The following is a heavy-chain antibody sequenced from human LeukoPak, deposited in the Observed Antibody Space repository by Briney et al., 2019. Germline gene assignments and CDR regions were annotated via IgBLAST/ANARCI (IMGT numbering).Heavy chain of an antibody. V-gene: IGHV3-30*04. CDR1: GFTFSSYA. D-gene: IGHD6-19*01. J-gene: IGHJ4*02. Sequence: PGRSLRLSCAASGFTFSSYAMHWVRQAPGKGLEWVAVISHDGSTKYYADSVKGRFTISRDNSKNTLYLQMNSLRAEDTALYFCAKAVSHSYFDFWGQGTLVTVS. CDR3: AKAVSHSYFDF. CDR2: ISHDGSTK.